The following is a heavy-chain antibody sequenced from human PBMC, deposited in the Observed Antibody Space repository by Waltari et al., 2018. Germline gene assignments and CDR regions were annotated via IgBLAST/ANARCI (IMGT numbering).Heavy chain of an antibody. Sequence: QVQLQESGPGLVKPSETLSLTCAVSGYSISSGYYWGWIRQPPGKGLEWIGSIYHSGSTYYNPSLKSRVTISVDTSKNQFSLKLSSVTAADTAVYYCATAYDFWSGYLYFDYWGQGTLVTVSS. CDR2: IYHSGST. D-gene: IGHD3-3*01. CDR3: ATAYDFWSGYLYFDY. J-gene: IGHJ4*02. CDR1: GYSISSGYY. V-gene: IGHV4-38-2*01.